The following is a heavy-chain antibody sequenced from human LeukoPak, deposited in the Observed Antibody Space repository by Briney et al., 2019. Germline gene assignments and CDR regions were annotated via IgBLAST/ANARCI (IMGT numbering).Heavy chain of an antibody. D-gene: IGHD6-13*01. J-gene: IGHJ4*02. CDR2: IYYSGST. V-gene: IGHV4-59*11. CDR3: ARAVLVAAADYFDY. Sequence: TSETLSLTCTVSGGSISSHYWSWIRQPPGKGLEWIGYIYYSGSTNYNPSLKSRVTISVDTSKNQFSLKLSSVTAADTAVYYCARAVLVAAADYFDYWGQGTLVTVSS. CDR1: GGSISSHY.